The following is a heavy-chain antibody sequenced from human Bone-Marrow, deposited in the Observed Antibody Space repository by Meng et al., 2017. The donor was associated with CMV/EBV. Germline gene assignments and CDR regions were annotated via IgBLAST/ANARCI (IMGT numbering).Heavy chain of an antibody. J-gene: IGHJ6*02. CDR1: GFTVSSNY. Sequence: GGSLRLSCAASGFTVSSNYMSWVRQAPGKGLEWVSSISSSSTIYYADSVKGRFTISRDNAKNSLYLQMNSLRAEDTAVYYCARVFIVVVPAAIWAVLNYYYGMDVWGQGTTVTVSS. V-gene: IGHV3-69-1*02. D-gene: IGHD2-2*01. CDR3: ARVFIVVVPAAIWAVLNYYYGMDV. CDR2: ISSSSTI.